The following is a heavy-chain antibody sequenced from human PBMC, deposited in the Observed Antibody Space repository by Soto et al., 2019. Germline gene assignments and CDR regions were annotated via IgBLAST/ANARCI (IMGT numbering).Heavy chain of an antibody. V-gene: IGHV1-69*13. CDR3: ASYDYSKSIDYYYGMDV. D-gene: IGHD4-4*01. CDR2: IIPIFGTA. Sequence: SVKVSCKASGGTFSSYAISWVRQAPGQGLEWMGGIIPIFGTANYAQKFQGRVTITADESTSTAYMELSSLRSEDTAVYYCASYDYSKSIDYYYGMDVWGQGTTVTVSS. CDR1: GGTFSSYA. J-gene: IGHJ6*02.